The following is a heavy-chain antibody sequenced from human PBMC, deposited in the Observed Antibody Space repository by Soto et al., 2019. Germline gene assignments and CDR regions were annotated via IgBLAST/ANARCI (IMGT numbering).Heavy chain of an antibody. CDR1: GLHFDDFA. CDR3: AKGRYDFWSPYYFDS. Sequence: EVQLVESGGRLVQPGRSLRLSCVGTGLHFDDFAMHWVRQAPGKGLEWVSGTTWNSRVLAYADSVKGRFTISSDNARNSLYLQMDSLRDEDTALYYCAKGRYDFWSPYYFDSWGQGTLVTVSS. D-gene: IGHD3-3*01. J-gene: IGHJ4*02. CDR2: TTWNSRVL. V-gene: IGHV3-9*01.